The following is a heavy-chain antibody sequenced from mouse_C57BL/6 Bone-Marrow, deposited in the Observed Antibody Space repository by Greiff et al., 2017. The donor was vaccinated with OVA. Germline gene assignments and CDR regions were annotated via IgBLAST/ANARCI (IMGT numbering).Heavy chain of an antibody. CDR3: ARWGYYYGSSYEGFAY. CDR1: GFNIKNTY. J-gene: IGHJ3*01. V-gene: IGHV14-3*01. Sequence: EVKLVESVAELVRPGASVKLSCTASGFNIKNTYMHWVKQRPEQGLEWIGRIDPANGNTKYAPKFQGKATITADTSSNTAYLQLSSLTSEDTAIYYCARWGYYYGSSYEGFAYWGQGTLVTVSA. CDR2: IDPANGNT. D-gene: IGHD1-1*01.